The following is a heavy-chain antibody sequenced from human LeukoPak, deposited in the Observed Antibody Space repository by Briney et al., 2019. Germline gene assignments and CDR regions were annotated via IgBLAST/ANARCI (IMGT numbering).Heavy chain of an antibody. D-gene: IGHD3-9*01. CDR1: GGPIRIYY. V-gene: IGHV4-59*01. Sequence: SETLSLTCTLSGGPIRIYYWSWIRQPPRKGLEGSGYIYYSGSTNQNPSLKSRVTLSVQTSNHQSCLKLSSVTAADTAVYYCARGSTPYYDILTGYYYYFDYWGQGTLVTVSS. J-gene: IGHJ4*02. CDR3: ARGSTPYYDILTGYYYYFDY. CDR2: IYYSGST.